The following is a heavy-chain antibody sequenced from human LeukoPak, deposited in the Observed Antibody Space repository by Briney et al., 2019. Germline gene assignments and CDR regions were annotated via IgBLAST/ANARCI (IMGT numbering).Heavy chain of an antibody. CDR3: TRFLYYYDSSTYHDYFDY. CDR1: GFTFSSYG. V-gene: IGHV3-23*01. Sequence: PGGSLRLSCAASGFTFSSYGMYWVRQAPGKGLEWVSAISGSGGSTYYADSVKGRFTISRDNSKNTLYLQMNSLRAEDTAVYYCTRFLYYYDSSTYHDYFDYWGQGTLVTVSS. J-gene: IGHJ4*02. D-gene: IGHD3-22*01. CDR2: ISGSGGST.